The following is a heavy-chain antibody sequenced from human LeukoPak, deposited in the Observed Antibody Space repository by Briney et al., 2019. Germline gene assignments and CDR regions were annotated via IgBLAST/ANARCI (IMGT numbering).Heavy chain of an antibody. CDR2: IIPIFGTA. J-gene: IGHJ4*02. CDR3: ARAPYCTNGVCYEGGFDY. Sequence: SVKVSCKASGGTFSSYAISWVRQSPGQGLEWMGGIIPIFGTANYAQKFQGRVTITTDESTSTAYMELSSLRSEDTAVYYCARAPYCTNGVCYEGGFDYWGQGTLVTVSS. CDR1: GGTFSSYA. V-gene: IGHV1-69*05. D-gene: IGHD2-8*01.